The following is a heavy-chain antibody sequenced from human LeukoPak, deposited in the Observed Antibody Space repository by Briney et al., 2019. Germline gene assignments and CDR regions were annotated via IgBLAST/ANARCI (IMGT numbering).Heavy chain of an antibody. CDR3: ARGVVSWYPYYFDY. D-gene: IGHD6-13*01. J-gene: IGHJ4*02. CDR1: GFTFDDYA. CDR2: ITWNSDNI. Sequence: GGSLRLSCAASGFTFDDYAMHWVRQAPGKGLEWVSGITWNSDNIEYADSVKGRFTISRDNAKNSLYLQMNSLRAEDTAVYYCARGVVSWYPYYFDYWGQGTLVTVSS. V-gene: IGHV3-9*01.